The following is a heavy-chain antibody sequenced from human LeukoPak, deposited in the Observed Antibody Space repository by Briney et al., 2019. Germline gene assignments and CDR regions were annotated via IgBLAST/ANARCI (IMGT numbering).Heavy chain of an antibody. V-gene: IGHV4-59*08. Sequence: SETLSLTCTVSGGSISSYYWSWIRQPPGKGLEWIGYIYYSGSTNYNPSLKSRVTISVDTSKNQLSLKLSSVTAADTAVYYCARHPGIRWYYFDYWGQGTLVTVSS. CDR2: IYYSGST. CDR1: GGSISSYY. CDR3: ARHPGIRWYYFDY. D-gene: IGHD5-18*01. J-gene: IGHJ4*02.